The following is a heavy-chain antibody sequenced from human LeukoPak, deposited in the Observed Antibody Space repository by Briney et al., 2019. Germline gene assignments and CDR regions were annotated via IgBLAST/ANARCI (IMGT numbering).Heavy chain of an antibody. V-gene: IGHV3-66*01. Sequence: GGSLRLSCAASRFSILSNYMSWVSQAPGKGLEWVAVVYGVTTTYYADSVSGRFTVYRDSSKNTLYLQMNSLRVEDTALYYCARARDRDYGDLNWGQGILVTVSS. J-gene: IGHJ4*02. CDR1: RFSILSNY. D-gene: IGHD4/OR15-4a*01. CDR3: ARARDRDYGDLN. CDR2: VYGVTTT.